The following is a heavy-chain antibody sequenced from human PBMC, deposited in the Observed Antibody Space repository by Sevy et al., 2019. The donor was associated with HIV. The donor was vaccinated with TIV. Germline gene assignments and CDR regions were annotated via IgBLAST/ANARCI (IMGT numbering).Heavy chain of an antibody. CDR1: GGTFSSYT. Sequence: ASVKVSCRASGGTFSSYTINWVRQAPGQGLEWMGEIIPIFGTANYAQKLQDRVTIIADESTTTAYMELSSLRSEDTAVYYCARGGRYYDKGMDVWGHGTTVTVSS. V-gene: IGHV1-69*13. CDR3: ARGGRYYDKGMDV. CDR2: IIPIFGTA. J-gene: IGHJ6*02. D-gene: IGHD3-22*01.